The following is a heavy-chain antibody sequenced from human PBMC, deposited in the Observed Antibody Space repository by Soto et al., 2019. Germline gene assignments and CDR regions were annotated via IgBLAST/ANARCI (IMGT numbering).Heavy chain of an antibody. V-gene: IGHV1-8*01. Sequence: ASVKVSCKASGYTFSSYDINWLRQATGQGLEWMGWMSPNSDDTGYAQKFQGRVSLTKNTSISTAYMELSSLRSEDTAVYYCARMSGSLGAFDIWGQGTMVTVSS. CDR2: MSPNSDDT. CDR1: GYTFSSYD. J-gene: IGHJ3*02. CDR3: ARMSGSLGAFDI. D-gene: IGHD2-15*01.